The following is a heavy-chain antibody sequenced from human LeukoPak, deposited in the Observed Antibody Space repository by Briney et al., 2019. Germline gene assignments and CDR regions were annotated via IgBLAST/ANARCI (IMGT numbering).Heavy chain of an antibody. D-gene: IGHD3-22*01. Sequence: SVKVSCKASGGTLSSYALNWVRQAPGQGLEWIGRIIPIFAIVNYAQNFQGRVTITADKSTNTAYMELSSPRFEDTAFYYCARADSSGYSLDENFDYWGQGTLVTVSS. J-gene: IGHJ4*02. CDR1: GGTLSSYA. CDR3: ARADSSGYSLDENFDY. V-gene: IGHV1-69*04. CDR2: IIPIFAIV.